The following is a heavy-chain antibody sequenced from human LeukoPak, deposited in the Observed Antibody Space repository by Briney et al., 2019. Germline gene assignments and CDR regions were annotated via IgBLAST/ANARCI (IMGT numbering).Heavy chain of an antibody. CDR2: IYYSGST. J-gene: IGHJ5*02. CDR3: ARERGIAANNWFDP. CDR1: GGSISSNDYY. Sequence: PSETLSLTCTVSGGSISSNDYYWNWIRQPPGKGLEWIGYIYYSGSTYYHPSLKSRVTISVDTSKNQFSLKLSSVTAADTAVYYCARERGIAANNWFDPWGQGTLVTVSS. D-gene: IGHD6-13*01. V-gene: IGHV4-30-4*01.